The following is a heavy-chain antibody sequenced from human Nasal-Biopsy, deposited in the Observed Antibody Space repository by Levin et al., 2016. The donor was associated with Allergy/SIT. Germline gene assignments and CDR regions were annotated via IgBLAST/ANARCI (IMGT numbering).Heavy chain of an antibody. CDR1: RFSLSSYW. D-gene: IGHD3-22*01. V-gene: IGHV3-7*03. CDR3: ARGNYYDSSGHTTNFDY. Sequence: GGSLRLSCAASRFSLSSYWISWVRQAPGKGLEWVANIKQDGSEKYYVDSVKGRFAISRDNAENSLYLQMNSLRAEDTAVYYCARGNYYDSSGHTTNFDYWGQGTLVTVSS. CDR2: IKQDGSEK. J-gene: IGHJ4*02.